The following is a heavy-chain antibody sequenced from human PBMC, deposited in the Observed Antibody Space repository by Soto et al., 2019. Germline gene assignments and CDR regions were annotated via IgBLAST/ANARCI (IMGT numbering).Heavy chain of an antibody. J-gene: IGHJ3*02. D-gene: IGHD5-12*01. CDR2: IIPILGIA. CDR3: ARDQGRGYSGYDKAFDI. CDR1: GGTFSSYT. V-gene: IGHV1-69*04. Sequence: ASVKVSCKASGGTFSSYTISRVRQAPGQGLEWMGRIIPILGIANYAQKFQGRVTITADKSTSTAYMELSSLRSEDTAVYYCARDQGRGYSGYDKAFDIWGQGTMVTVSS.